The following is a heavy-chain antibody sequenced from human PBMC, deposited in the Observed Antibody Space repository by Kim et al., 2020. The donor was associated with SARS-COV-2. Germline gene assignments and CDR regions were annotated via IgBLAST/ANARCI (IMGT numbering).Heavy chain of an antibody. V-gene: IGHV4-39*07. Sequence: SETLSLTCTVSGGSIRTTTFYWGWIRQPPGKGLEWIGSIHYSGTTYYNPSLNSRVTISVHTSKNQFSLKLTSVTAADTAVYYCARAPGASNSYGLRIYFDPWGQGTLVTVSS. J-gene: IGHJ5*02. CDR3: ARAPGASNSYGLRIYFDP. CDR1: GGSIRTTTFY. CDR2: IHYSGTT. D-gene: IGHD5-18*01.